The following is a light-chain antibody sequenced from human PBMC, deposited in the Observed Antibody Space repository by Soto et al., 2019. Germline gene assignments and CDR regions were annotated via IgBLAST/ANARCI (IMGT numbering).Light chain of an antibody. CDR2: TAS. V-gene: IGKV1-39*01. J-gene: IGKJ2*01. Sequence: DIQLAQSPASLSASVGDTVTITCRASQRMSISLHWYQQKPGKAPSLLLYTASSLQSGVPSRFSGSGSGTTFTLTISTVQPEDLATYYCHQSYTTPYTFGQGTKLDIK. CDR3: HQSYTTPYT. CDR1: QRMSIS.